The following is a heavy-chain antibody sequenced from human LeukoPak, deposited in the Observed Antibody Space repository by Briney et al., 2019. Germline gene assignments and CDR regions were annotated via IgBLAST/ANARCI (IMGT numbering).Heavy chain of an antibody. V-gene: IGHV3-30*01. CDR3: AREDSSSYYYYYYYMDV. Sequence: GRSLRLSCAASGFTFSSYAMRWVRQAPGKGLGWVAVISYDRSNKYYADSVKGRFTISRDNSKNTLYLQMNSLRAEDTAVYYCAREDSSSYYYYYYYMDVWGKGTTVTVSS. J-gene: IGHJ6*03. CDR1: GFTFSSYA. D-gene: IGHD6-6*01. CDR2: ISYDRSNK.